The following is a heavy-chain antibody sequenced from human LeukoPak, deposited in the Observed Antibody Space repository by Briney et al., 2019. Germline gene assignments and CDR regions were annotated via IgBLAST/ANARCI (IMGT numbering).Heavy chain of an antibody. V-gene: IGHV1-46*01. CDR3: ARDWGDYYDSSGPSYPVGAFDI. Sequence: PVASVKVSCKASGYTFTSYYMHWVRQAPGQGLEWMGIINTSGGSTSYAQKFQGRVTMTRDTSTSTVYMELSSLRSEDTAVYYCARDWGDYYDSSGPSYPVGAFDIWGQGTMVTVSS. J-gene: IGHJ3*02. CDR2: INTSGGST. CDR1: GYTFTSYY. D-gene: IGHD3-22*01.